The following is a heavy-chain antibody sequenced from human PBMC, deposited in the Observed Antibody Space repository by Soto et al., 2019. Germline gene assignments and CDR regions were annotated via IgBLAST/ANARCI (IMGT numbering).Heavy chain of an antibody. D-gene: IGHD3-3*01. V-gene: IGHV1-2*02. CDR1: GYTFTGYY. CDR3: ARGPYYDFWSGSQFDY. Sequence: ASVKVSGKASGYTFTGYYMHWVRQAPGQGLEWMGWINPNSGGTNYAQKFQGRVTMTRDTSISTAYMELSRLRSDDTAVYYCARGPYYDFWSGSQFDYWGQGTLVTVSS. CDR2: INPNSGGT. J-gene: IGHJ4*02.